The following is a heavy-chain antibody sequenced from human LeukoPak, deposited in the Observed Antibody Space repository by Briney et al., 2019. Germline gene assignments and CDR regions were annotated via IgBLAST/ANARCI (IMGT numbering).Heavy chain of an antibody. J-gene: IGHJ3*02. Sequence: PSETLSLTCTVSGYSISSGYYWGWIRQPPGKGLEWIGYIYYSGSTDYNPSLKSRVTISVDTSKNQFSLKLSSVTAADTAVYYCARETAVASAIRGVAFDIWGQGTMVTVSS. D-gene: IGHD3-10*01. CDR1: GYSISSGYY. CDR2: IYYSGST. V-gene: IGHV4-61*01. CDR3: ARETAVASAIRGVAFDI.